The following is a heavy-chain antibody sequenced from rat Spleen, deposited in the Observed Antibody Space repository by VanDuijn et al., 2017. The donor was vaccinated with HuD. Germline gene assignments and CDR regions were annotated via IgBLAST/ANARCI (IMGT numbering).Heavy chain of an antibody. CDR3: ARLGIASIGNWFGY. CDR2: IRFDGSNT. V-gene: IGHV5-29*01. Sequence: EVQLVESGGDLVQPGRSLKLSCVASGVTFSNDGMAWVRQAPTKGLEWVATIRFDGSNTFYRDSVKGQFTISRDNAKNILFLQKDSLRSEDTATYYCARLGIASIGNWFGYWGQGTLVTVSS. CDR1: GVTFSNDG. J-gene: IGHJ3*01. D-gene: IGHD1-2*01.